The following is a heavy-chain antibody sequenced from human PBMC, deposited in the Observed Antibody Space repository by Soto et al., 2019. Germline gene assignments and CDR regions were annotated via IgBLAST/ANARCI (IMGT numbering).Heavy chain of an antibody. D-gene: IGHD6-13*01. CDR1: GGSISGEGYY. J-gene: IGHJ5*02. CDR3: ARAWTATAGWANWFDR. CDR2: IHYSGST. Sequence: QVQLQESGPGLVEPSQTLSLTCTVSGGSISGEGYYWSWIRQYSGRGLEWIGYIHYSGSTYYTPSPKRRVIISVDTSKTQFFLNLSSVTAADTAVYYCARAWTATAGWANWFDRWGQGTLVTVSS. V-gene: IGHV4-31*03.